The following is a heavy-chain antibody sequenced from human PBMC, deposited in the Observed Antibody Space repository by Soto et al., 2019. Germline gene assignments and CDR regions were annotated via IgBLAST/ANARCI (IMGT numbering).Heavy chain of an antibody. Sequence: QLQRQESGPGLVKPSETLSLTCTVSGGSISSSSYYWAWLRQPTGQGLEWIGSINNSGKTYYKPSLKGRVTISVDTPQNQYSLRLTPVPAADTAVYSGVRELWGQSDPWGQGTLVTVAS. CDR1: GGSISSSSYY. CDR3: VRELWGQSDP. D-gene: IGHD2-21*01. CDR2: INNSGKT. J-gene: IGHJ5*02. V-gene: IGHV4-39*01.